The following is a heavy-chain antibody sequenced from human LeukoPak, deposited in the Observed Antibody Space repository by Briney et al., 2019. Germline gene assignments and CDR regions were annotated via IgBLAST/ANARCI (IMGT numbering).Heavy chain of an antibody. Sequence: PGGSLRLSCAASGFTFSDYSMKWIRQAPGKGLGWVSSISSSSTYINYADSVKGRFTISRDNAMNSLYLQMNSLRVEDTALYYCARDGDQGGYYYYYMDVWGKGTTVTVSS. D-gene: IGHD7-27*01. CDR3: ARDGDQGGYYYYYMDV. V-gene: IGHV3-21*04. J-gene: IGHJ6*03. CDR2: ISSSSTYI. CDR1: GFTFSDYS.